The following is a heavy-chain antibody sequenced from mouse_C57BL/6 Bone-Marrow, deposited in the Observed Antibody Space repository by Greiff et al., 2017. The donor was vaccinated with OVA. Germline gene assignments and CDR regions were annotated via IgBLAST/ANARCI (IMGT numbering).Heavy chain of an antibody. V-gene: IGHV5-4*03. CDR3: ARVGSNYYFDY. Sequence: DVKLVEFGGGLVKPGGSLKLSCAASGFTFSSYAMSWVRQTPEKRLEWVATISDGGSYTYYPDNVKGRFTISRDNAKNNLYLQMSHLKSEDTAMYYCARVGSNYYFDYWGQGTTLTVSS. CDR2: ISDGGSYT. CDR1: GFTFSSYA. D-gene: IGHD2-5*01. J-gene: IGHJ2*01.